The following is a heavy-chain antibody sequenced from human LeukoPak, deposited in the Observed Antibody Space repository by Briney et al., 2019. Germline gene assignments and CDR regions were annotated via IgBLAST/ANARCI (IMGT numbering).Heavy chain of an antibody. Sequence: PSETLSLTCTVSGGSISSSSYYWGWIRQPPGKGLEWIGSIYYSGATYYNPSLESRVTILVDTSKNQFSLKLGSVTATDTAVYYCASPLGYCSSTNCYGDYWGQGTLVTVSS. D-gene: IGHD2-2*01. CDR2: IYYSGAT. CDR3: ASPLGYCSSTNCYGDY. CDR1: GGSISSSSYY. V-gene: IGHV4-39*01. J-gene: IGHJ4*02.